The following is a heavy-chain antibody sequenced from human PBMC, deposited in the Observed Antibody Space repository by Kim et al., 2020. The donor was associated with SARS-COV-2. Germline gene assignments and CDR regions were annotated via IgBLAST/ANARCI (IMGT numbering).Heavy chain of an antibody. CDR3: TGGRPGPLGGYCDF. J-gene: IGHJ4*02. V-gene: IGHV3-53*01. Sequence: YADSVKGRFTIPGDSSKNTVDLQVDSLRAEDTAVYYCTGGRPGPLGGYCDFWGQGTLVTVSS.